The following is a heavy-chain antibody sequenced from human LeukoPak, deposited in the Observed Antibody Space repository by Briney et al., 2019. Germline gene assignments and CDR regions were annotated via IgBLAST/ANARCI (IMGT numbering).Heavy chain of an antibody. CDR2: ISANGGDT. D-gene: IGHD1-26*01. Sequence: GGSLRLSCAASGFTLSNFAMGWVRQAPGKGLQWVSLISANGGDTYYADSVKGRFTISTDNSKNTLYLQMNSLRAGDTALYYCAKASGSGYGKDYFDYWGQGTLVTVSS. J-gene: IGHJ4*02. CDR1: GFTLSNFA. V-gene: IGHV3-23*01. CDR3: AKASGSGYGKDYFDY.